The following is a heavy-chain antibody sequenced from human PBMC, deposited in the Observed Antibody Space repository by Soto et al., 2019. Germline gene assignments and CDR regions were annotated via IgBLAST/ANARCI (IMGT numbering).Heavy chain of an antibody. V-gene: IGHV5-51*01. Sequence: RGESLKISCKGSGYSFTSYWIGWARQMPGKGLEWMGIIYPGDSDTRYSPSFQGQVTISADKSISTAYLQWSSLKASDTAMYYCARQQGVVAGYYYGMDVWGQGTTVTVSS. CDR3: ARQQGVVAGYYYGMDV. D-gene: IGHD2-15*01. CDR1: GYSFTSYW. CDR2: IYPGDSDT. J-gene: IGHJ6*02.